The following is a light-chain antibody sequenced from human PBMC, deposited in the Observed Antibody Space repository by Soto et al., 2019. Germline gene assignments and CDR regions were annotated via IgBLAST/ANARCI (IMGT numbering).Light chain of an antibody. J-gene: IGKJ1*01. V-gene: IGKV1-5*01. CDR1: QSISTW. CDR2: EAS. CDR3: QQYNSYQWT. Sequence: DIQMTQSPSTLSASVGDRVTITCRASQSISTWLAWYQQKPGKAPKVLIYEASKLGSGVPSRFSGSGSGTEFTLTISTLQPDDVATYYCQQYNSYQWTFGQGTKVDMK.